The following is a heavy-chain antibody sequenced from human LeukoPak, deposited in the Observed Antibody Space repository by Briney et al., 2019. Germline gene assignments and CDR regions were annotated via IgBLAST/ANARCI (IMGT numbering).Heavy chain of an antibody. Sequence: GGSLRLSCAASGFTFSSCSMTWVRQAPGKGLEWVSSISSGGGVTYYPDSVKGRFTISRDNSWNTVYLQMNSLRAEDTAVYYCVKDRPTWPIDYWGQGTLVTVSS. CDR2: ISSGGGVT. J-gene: IGHJ4*02. CDR3: VKDRPTWPIDY. V-gene: IGHV3-23*01. D-gene: IGHD5-12*01. CDR1: GFTFSSCS.